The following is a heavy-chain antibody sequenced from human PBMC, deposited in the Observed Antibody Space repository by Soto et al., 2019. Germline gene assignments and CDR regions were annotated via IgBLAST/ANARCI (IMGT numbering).Heavy chain of an antibody. Sequence: QVQLQESGPGLVKPSETLSLTCTVSGGSVSSGTYYWSWIRQPPGKGLEWIGYIYYSGSTNYNPPLKSRVTLSVDTSKNPFSLKLSSVTAADTAVYSCASYSSGWYDVSYWGQGTLVTVSS. J-gene: IGHJ4*02. D-gene: IGHD6-19*01. CDR2: IYYSGST. CDR3: ASYSSGWYDVSY. V-gene: IGHV4-61*01. CDR1: GGSVSSGTYY.